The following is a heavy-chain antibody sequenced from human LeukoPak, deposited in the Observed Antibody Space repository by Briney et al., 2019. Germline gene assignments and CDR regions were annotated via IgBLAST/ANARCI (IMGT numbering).Heavy chain of an antibody. CDR2: IYYSGST. J-gene: IGHJ6*02. CDR3: ARVPLTMIEARYYYGMDV. Sequence: PSETLSLTCTVSGGSISSYYWSWIRQPPGKGLEWIGNIYYSGSTNYNPSLKSRVTISVDTSKNQFSLKLSSVTAADTAVYYCARVPLTMIEARYYYGMDVWGQGATVTVSS. D-gene: IGHD3-22*01. V-gene: IGHV4-59*01. CDR1: GGSISSYY.